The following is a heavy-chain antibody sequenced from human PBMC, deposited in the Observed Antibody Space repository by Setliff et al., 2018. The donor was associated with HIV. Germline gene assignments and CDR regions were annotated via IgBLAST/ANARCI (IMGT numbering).Heavy chain of an antibody. CDR3: ARIHSSADYYYMDV. CDR1: GFSLSTSGMC. J-gene: IGHJ6*03. V-gene: IGHV2-70*11. Sequence: SGPTLVNPTQTLTLTCTFSGFSLSTSGMCVSWIRRPPGKALEWLARIDWDDDKYYSTSLKTRLTISKDTSKNQVVLTMTNMDPVDTATYYCARIHSSADYYYMDVWGKGTTVTVSS. D-gene: IGHD6-19*01. CDR2: IDWDDDK.